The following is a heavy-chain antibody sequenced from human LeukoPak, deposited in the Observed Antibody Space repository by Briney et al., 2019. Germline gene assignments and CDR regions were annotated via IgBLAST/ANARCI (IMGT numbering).Heavy chain of an antibody. CDR3: ARDRDYGGNDAFDI. Sequence: PSETLSLTCNVSGESISSHYWSWTRQPPGKGLEWIGYIYYSGGTNYNPSLKSRVTISVDTSKNQFSLKLSSVTAADTAVYYCARDRDYGGNDAFDIWGQGTMVTVSS. V-gene: IGHV4-59*11. J-gene: IGHJ3*02. CDR2: IYYSGGT. CDR1: GESISSHY. D-gene: IGHD4-23*01.